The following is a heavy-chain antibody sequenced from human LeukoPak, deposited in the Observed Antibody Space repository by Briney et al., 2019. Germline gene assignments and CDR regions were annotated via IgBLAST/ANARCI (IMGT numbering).Heavy chain of an antibody. CDR2: IYSGGRT. Sequence: PGGSLRLSCAASGFTVSSNYMSWVRQAPGKGLEWVSVIYSGGRTYYADSVKGRFTISRDNSKNTLYLQMNSLRAEDTAVYYCAREGPVSGFDYWGQGTLVTVSS. V-gene: IGHV3-53*01. J-gene: IGHJ4*02. CDR1: GFTVSSNY. CDR3: AREGPVSGFDY.